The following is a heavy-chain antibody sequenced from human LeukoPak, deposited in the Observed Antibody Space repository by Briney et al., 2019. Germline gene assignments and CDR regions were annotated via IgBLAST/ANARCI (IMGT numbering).Heavy chain of an antibody. CDR3: ARGSVNYCSSTSCSGAFGI. CDR2: INHSGST. Sequence: SETLSLTCAVYGGSFSGYYWSWIRQPPGKGLEWIGEINHSGSTNYNPSLKSRVTISVDTSKNQFSLKLSSVTAAYTAVYYCARGSVNYCSSTSCSGAFGIWGQGTMVTVSS. J-gene: IGHJ3*02. V-gene: IGHV4-34*01. D-gene: IGHD2-2*01. CDR1: GGSFSGYY.